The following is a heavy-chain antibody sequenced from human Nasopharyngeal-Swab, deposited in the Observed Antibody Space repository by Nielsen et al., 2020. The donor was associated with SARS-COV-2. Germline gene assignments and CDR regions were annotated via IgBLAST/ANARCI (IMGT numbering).Heavy chain of an antibody. D-gene: IGHD1-26*01. J-gene: IGHJ4*02. CDR2: TEICGIT. Sequence: GESLKISCAVSGFIVSSTYLSWVRQAPGQGLEWVSFTEICGITHYADSVKGRFTLSRDSSTNPLFLQMNRLRVEDTAVYDGARDKGSDDPVDYWGRGTLVTVSS. CDR1: GFIVSSTY. CDR3: ARDKGSDDPVDY. V-gene: IGHV3-66*03.